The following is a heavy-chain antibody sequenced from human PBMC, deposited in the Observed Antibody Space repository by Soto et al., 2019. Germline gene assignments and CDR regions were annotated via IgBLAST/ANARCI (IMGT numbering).Heavy chain of an antibody. V-gene: IGHV1-18*01. Sequence: ASVKVSCKASGYTFTSYGISWVRQAPGQGLEWMGWISAYNGNTNYAQKLQGRVTMTTDTSTSTAYMELRSLRSDDTAVYYCARISIFGVVTLNWFDPWGQGTLVTVSS. CDR3: ARISIFGVVTLNWFDP. CDR2: ISAYNGNT. D-gene: IGHD3-3*01. J-gene: IGHJ5*02. CDR1: GYTFTSYG.